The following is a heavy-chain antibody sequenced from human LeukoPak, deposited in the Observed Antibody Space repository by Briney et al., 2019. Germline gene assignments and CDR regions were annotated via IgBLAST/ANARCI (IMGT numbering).Heavy chain of an antibody. CDR3: ARRGPAGYYSLNYFDY. D-gene: IGHD3-9*01. V-gene: IGHV5-51*01. CDR1: GYSVTSYW. J-gene: IGHJ4*02. CDR2: IYPGDSDT. Sequence: GESLKISCKGSGYSVTSYWIGWVRQMPGKGLEWMGIIYPGDSDTRYSPSFQGQVTISADKSISTAYLQWSSLKASDTAMYYCARRGPAGYYSLNYFDYWGQGTLVTVSS.